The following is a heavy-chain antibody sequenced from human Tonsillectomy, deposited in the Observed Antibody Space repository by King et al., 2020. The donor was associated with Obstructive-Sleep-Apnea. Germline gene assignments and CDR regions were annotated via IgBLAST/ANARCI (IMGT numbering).Heavy chain of an antibody. CDR2: ISYRGGGT. CDR1: GFTLRSYA. V-gene: IGHV3-23*04. J-gene: IGHJ6*02. D-gene: IGHD2-2*01. CDR3: ATPALGDFDYYGLDV. Sequence: VQLVESGGGLVQPGGSLRLSCAASGFTLRSYAMSWVRRAPGKGLEWVSGISYRGGGTFYASSVKGRFTLSRDNYNNTLYLQMNSLRADDTAIYYCATPALGDFDYYGLDVWGQGTTVTVFS.